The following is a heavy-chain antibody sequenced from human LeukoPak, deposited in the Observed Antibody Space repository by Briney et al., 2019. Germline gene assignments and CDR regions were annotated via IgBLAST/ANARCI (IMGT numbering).Heavy chain of an antibody. CDR2: INPYSGDT. CDR1: GYTFTGYH. Sequence: ASVKVSCKASGYTFTGYHIHWVRQAPGQGLEWMGRINPYSGDTNFAQKFQGRVTMTRDTSITTAYMDLSSLTPDDTTVYFCARDQGSLTRSWYTGYWGQGTQVTVSS. V-gene: IGHV1-2*06. CDR3: ARDQGSLTRSWYTGY. D-gene: IGHD6-13*01. J-gene: IGHJ4*02.